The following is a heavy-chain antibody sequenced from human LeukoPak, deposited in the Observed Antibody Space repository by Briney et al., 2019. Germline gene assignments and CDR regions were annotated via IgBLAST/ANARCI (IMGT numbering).Heavy chain of an antibody. CDR2: IYYSGST. CDR1: GGSISSYS. Sequence: SETLSLTCTVSGGSISSYSWSWIRQPPGKGLEWIGYIYYSGSTNYNPSLKSRVTISVDTSKNQFSLKVNSVTAADTAVYYCARHTVDSSSWYPFDYWGQGTLVTVSS. V-gene: IGHV4-59*08. CDR3: ARHTVDSSSWYPFDY. J-gene: IGHJ4*02. D-gene: IGHD6-13*01.